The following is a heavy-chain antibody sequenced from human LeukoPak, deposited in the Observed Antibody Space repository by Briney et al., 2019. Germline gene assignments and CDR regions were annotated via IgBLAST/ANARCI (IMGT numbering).Heavy chain of an antibody. CDR2: INHSGST. Sequence: SETLSLTCAVYGGSFSGYYWSWIRQPPGKGLEWIGEINHSGSTNYNPSLKSRVTISVDTSKNQFFLKLSSVTAADTAVYYCAREGGFSIFDYWGQGTLVTVSS. D-gene: IGHD5-12*01. J-gene: IGHJ4*02. CDR1: GGSFSGYY. CDR3: AREGGFSIFDY. V-gene: IGHV4-34*01.